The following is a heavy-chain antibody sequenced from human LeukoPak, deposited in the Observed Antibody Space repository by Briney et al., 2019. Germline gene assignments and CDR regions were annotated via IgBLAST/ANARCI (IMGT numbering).Heavy chain of an antibody. CDR1: GYTFTGYY. CDR2: INPNSGGT. J-gene: IGHJ2*01. Sequence: ASVKVSCKASGYTFTGYYMHWVRQAPGQGLEWMGWINPNSGGTNYAQKFQGRVTITRNTSISTAYMELSSLRSEDTAVYYCARTRDSYGPDWYFDLWGRGTLVTVSS. CDR3: ARTRDSYGPDWYFDL. D-gene: IGHD5-18*01. V-gene: IGHV1-2*02.